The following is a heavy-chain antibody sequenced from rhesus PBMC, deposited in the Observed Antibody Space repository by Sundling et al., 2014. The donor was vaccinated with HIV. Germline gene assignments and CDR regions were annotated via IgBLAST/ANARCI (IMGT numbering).Heavy chain of an antibody. J-gene: IGHJ4*01. CDR1: GGSISSNY. V-gene: IGHV4S13*01. CDR2: IYSKSEST. Sequence: QVQLQESGPGLVKPSETLSLTCAVSGGSISSNYWSWIRQAPGKGLEWIGGIYSKSESTNYNPSLKSRVTISKDTSKKQFSLKLTSVTAADTAVYYCASWYRSGWYSSLDYWGQGVLVTVSS. CDR3: ASWYRSGWYSSLDY. D-gene: IGHD6-31*01.